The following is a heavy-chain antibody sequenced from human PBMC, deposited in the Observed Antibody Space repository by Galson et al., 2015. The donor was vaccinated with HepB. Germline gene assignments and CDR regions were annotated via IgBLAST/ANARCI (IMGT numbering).Heavy chain of an antibody. CDR2: ISYDGSNK. Sequence: SLRLSCAAPGFTFSSYAMHWVRQAPGKGLEWVAVISYDGSNKYYADSVKGRFTISRDNSKNTLYLQMNSLRAEDTAVYYCARDWDYYFDYWGQGTLVTVSS. CDR3: ARDWDYYFDY. CDR1: GFTFSSYA. V-gene: IGHV3-30-3*01. D-gene: IGHD1-26*01. J-gene: IGHJ4*02.